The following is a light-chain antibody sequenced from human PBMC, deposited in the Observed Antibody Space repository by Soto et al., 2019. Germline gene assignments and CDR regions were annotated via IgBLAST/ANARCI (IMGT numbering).Light chain of an antibody. CDR1: QSIANSY. V-gene: IGKV3-20*01. CDR2: GTS. Sequence: EIVLTQSPGTLSLSPGERATLSCRASQSIANSYLAWYQQTPGQAPRLLMYGTSNRATGIPDRFSGSGSGTDFTLTISRLEPEDFAVYFCQQYVTPMYTFGQGTKLEIK. CDR3: QQYVTPMYT. J-gene: IGKJ2*01.